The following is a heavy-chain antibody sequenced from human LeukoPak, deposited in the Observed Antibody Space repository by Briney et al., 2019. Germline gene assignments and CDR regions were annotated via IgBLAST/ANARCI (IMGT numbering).Heavy chain of an antibody. CDR1: GGSFSGYY. J-gene: IGHJ4*02. CDR2: INHSGST. Sequence: KTSETLSLTCAVYGGSFSGYYWSWIRQPPGKGLEWIGEINHSGSTNYNPSLKSRVTISVDTSKNQFSLKLSSVTAADTAVYYCARQLRRGFDYWGQGTLVTVSS. CDR3: ARQLRRGFDY. V-gene: IGHV4-34*01. D-gene: IGHD2-21*01.